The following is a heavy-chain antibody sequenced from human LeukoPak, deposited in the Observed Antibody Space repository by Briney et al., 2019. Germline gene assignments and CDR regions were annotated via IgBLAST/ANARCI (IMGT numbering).Heavy chain of an antibody. CDR1: GGSISSYY. J-gene: IGHJ4*02. V-gene: IGHV4-59*01. CDR3: ARATYDYVWGSYRYLFDY. D-gene: IGHD3-16*02. CDR2: IYYSGST. Sequence: SETLSLTCTVSGGSISSYYWSWIRQPPGKGLEWIGYIYYSGSTNYNPSLKSRVTISVDTSKNQFSLKLSSVTAADTAVDYCARATYDYVWGSYRYLFDYWGQGTLVTVSS.